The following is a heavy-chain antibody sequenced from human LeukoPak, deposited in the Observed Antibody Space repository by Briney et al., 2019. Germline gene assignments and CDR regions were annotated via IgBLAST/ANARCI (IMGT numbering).Heavy chain of an antibody. Sequence: PSETLSLTCTVSGGTIISYYWSWIRQPPGEGLEWIGYVSYSGSTNYNPSLKSRVTVSVDTSKNQFSLKLSSVTAADTAVYYCARLNYYDSAYFFGYWGQGTLVTVSS. J-gene: IGHJ4*02. CDR1: GGTIISYY. CDR3: ARLNYYDSAYFFGY. CDR2: VSYSGST. D-gene: IGHD3-10*01. V-gene: IGHV4-59*08.